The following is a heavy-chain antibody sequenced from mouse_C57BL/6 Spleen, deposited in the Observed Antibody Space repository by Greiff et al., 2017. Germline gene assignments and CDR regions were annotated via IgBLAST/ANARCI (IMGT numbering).Heavy chain of an antibody. Sequence: QVQLQQPGAELVKPGASVKLSCKASGYTFTSYWMHWVKQRPGRGLEWIGRIAPNSGGTKYNEKFKSKATLTVDKPSSTAYMQLSSLTSEDSAVYYCAREGAYGNSLYWWFDVWGTGTTVTVSS. CDR2: IAPNSGGT. CDR3: AREGAYGNSLYWWFDV. V-gene: IGHV1-72*01. J-gene: IGHJ1*03. CDR1: GYTFTSYW. D-gene: IGHD2-1*01.